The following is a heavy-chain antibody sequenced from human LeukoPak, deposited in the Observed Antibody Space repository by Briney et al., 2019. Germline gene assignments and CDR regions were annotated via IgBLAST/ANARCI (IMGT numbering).Heavy chain of an antibody. Sequence: GGSLRLSCAASGFTFSSYAMSWVRQAPGKGLECVSSIDGSIGSTYYADSVKGRFTISRDNSKNTLYLQMNSLRAEDTAVYYCAKFHYYDSSGYYNFDYWGQGTLVTVSS. V-gene: IGHV3-23*01. CDR2: IDGSIGST. D-gene: IGHD3-22*01. CDR1: GFTFSSYA. J-gene: IGHJ4*02. CDR3: AKFHYYDSSGYYNFDY.